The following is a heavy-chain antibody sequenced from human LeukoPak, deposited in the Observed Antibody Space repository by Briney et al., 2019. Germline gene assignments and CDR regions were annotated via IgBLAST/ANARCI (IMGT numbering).Heavy chain of an antibody. CDR2: ISSSSSYI. D-gene: IGHD2-15*01. Sequence: PGGSLRLSCAASGFTFSSYSMNWVRQAPGKGLEGVSSISSSSSYIYYAGSVKGRFTISRDNAKNSLYLQMNSLRAEDTAVNYCARDYCSGGRCYRTDPLDYWGQGNLVSVSS. CDR1: GFTFSSYS. V-gene: IGHV3-21*01. CDR3: ARDYCSGGRCYRTDPLDY. J-gene: IGHJ4*02.